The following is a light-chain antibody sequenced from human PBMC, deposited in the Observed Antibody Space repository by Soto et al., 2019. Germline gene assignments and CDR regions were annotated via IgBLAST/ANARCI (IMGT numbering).Light chain of an antibody. Sequence: EIVMTQSPATLSVSPGERATLSCRASQSVSSNLAWYQQKPGQAPRLLIYGASTRATGIPARFSGSGSGTEFTLTISSLQSEDFAVYYCQQYNNLPPFGFGQGTKVEIK. CDR2: GAS. V-gene: IGKV3-15*01. CDR3: QQYNNLPPFG. J-gene: IGKJ1*01. CDR1: QSVSSN.